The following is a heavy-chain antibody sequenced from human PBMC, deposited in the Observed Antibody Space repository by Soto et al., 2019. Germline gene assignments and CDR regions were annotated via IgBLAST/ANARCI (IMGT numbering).Heavy chain of an antibody. CDR1: GDSIISSNW. CDR3: ATGLSSSWYSHNDS. V-gene: IGHV4-4*02. J-gene: IGHJ4*02. CDR2: IYHSGST. Sequence: QVQLQESGPRLVKPSGTLSLTCGVSGDSIISSNWWSWVHQPLGKGLEWIGEIYHSGSTHYNPSLKSRVTMSVDKSKNHFSLKLTSVTAADTAVYFCATGLSSSWYSHNDSWGQGTLVTVSS. D-gene: IGHD6-13*01.